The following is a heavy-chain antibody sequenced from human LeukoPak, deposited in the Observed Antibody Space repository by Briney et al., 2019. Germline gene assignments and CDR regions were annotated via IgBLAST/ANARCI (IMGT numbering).Heavy chain of an antibody. CDR2: IYYSGST. D-gene: IGHD3-10*01. CDR1: GGSINNYY. CDR3: ARDKHEYYYGSGSYYRYGMDV. Sequence: SETLSLTCTVSGGSINNYYWSWIRQPPGKGLEWIGYIYYSGSTNYNPSLKSRVTISVDTSKNQFSLKLSSVTAADTAVYYCARDKHEYYYGSGSYYRYGMDVWGQGTTVTVSS. J-gene: IGHJ6*02. V-gene: IGHV4-59*01.